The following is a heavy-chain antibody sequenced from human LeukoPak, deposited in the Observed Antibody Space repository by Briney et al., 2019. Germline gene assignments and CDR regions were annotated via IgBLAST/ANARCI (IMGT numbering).Heavy chain of an antibody. Sequence: GASVTVSFKASGYTFTVYYMHWVRQAPGQGLEWMGWINPNSGGTNYAQKFQGRVTMTRDTSISTAYIELSRLRSDDTAVYYCPRVAIRGLDGMDLWRQGPTVRVSS. CDR1: GYTFTVYY. CDR3: PRVAIRGLDGMDL. V-gene: IGHV1-2*02. D-gene: IGHD3-10*01. CDR2: INPNSGGT. J-gene: IGHJ6*02.